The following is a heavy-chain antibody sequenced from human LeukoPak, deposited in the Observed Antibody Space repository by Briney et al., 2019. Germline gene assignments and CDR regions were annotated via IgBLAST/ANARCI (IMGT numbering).Heavy chain of an antibody. CDR1: GFTFNNSD. D-gene: IGHD2-21*01. CDR2: ISSSSSII. J-gene: IGHJ4*02. Sequence: GGSLRLSCAASGFTFNNSDMNSVSQHPGKGLEWVSYISSSSSIIYYADSVKGRFTISRDTAKNSLYLQMNSLRAEDTAVYYSARSIDIDYWGQGTLVTVSS. CDR3: ARSIDIDY. V-gene: IGHV3-48*01.